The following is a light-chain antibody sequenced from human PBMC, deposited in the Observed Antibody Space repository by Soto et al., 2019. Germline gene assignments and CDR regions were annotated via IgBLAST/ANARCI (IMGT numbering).Light chain of an antibody. CDR3: QQYSASPRT. Sequence: EIVLAQSPGALSLSPGERATLSCRASQSVSNNYLAWYQQKPGQPPRLLIHSASTRAPGIPDRFSASGAGTDFTLTISRLEPEDSAVYYCQQYSASPRTFGPGTKVDIK. CDR1: QSVSNNY. V-gene: IGKV3-20*01. CDR2: SAS. J-gene: IGKJ3*01.